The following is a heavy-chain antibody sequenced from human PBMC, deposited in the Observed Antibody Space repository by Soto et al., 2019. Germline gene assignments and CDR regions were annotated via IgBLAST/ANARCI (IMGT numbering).Heavy chain of an antibody. CDR1: GFTFSSYA. J-gene: IGHJ4*02. Sequence: EVQLLESGGGLVQPGGSLRLSCAASGFTFSSYAMSWVRQAPGKGLEWVSGISGSGRDTYYADSVKGRFTISSDNYKNTLYLQMNSVRGEDTAVYYCAKHGSHDSSGYYTLRPPYYFDYWGQGTLVTVSS. CDR3: AKHGSHDSSGYYTLRPPYYFDY. V-gene: IGHV3-23*01. D-gene: IGHD3-22*01. CDR2: ISGSGRDT.